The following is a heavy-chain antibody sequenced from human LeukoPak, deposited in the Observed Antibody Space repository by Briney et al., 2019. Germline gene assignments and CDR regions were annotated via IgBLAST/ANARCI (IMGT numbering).Heavy chain of an antibody. CDR2: TYYRSKWYN. V-gene: IGHV6-1*01. Sequence: SQTLSLTCAISGDSVSSNSAAWNWLRQSPSRGLEWLGRTYYRSKWYNDYAVSVKSRITINPDTSKNQFSLQLNSVTPEDTAVYYCARDRTYYYDSSGYSYYYYYGMDVWGQGTTVTVSS. CDR3: ARDRTYYYDSSGYSYYYYYGMDV. D-gene: IGHD3-22*01. CDR1: GDSVSSNSAA. J-gene: IGHJ6*02.